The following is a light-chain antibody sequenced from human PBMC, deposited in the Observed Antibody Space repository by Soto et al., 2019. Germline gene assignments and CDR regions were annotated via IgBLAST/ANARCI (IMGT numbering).Light chain of an antibody. CDR2: DVT. CDR3: NSYTGTSARYA. V-gene: IGLV2-14*03. CDR1: SSDVGRYNY. Sequence: QSALTQPASVSGSPGQSIPISCTGTSSDVGRYNYVSWYQQYPGRAPKLIIFDVTNRPSGVSPRFSGSKSGNTASLTISGLQAADEADYYCNSYTGTSARYAFGTGTKVTVL. J-gene: IGLJ1*01.